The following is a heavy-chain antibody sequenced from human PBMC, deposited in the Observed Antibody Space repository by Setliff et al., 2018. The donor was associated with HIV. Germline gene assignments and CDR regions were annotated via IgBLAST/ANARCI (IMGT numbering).Heavy chain of an antibody. D-gene: IGHD4-4*01. CDR2: MNPNSANT. J-gene: IGHJ3*02. V-gene: IGHV1-8*02. CDR3: ARDRSNYVGLDAFDI. Sequence: ASVKVSCKASGYTFTTYDINWVRQATGQGLEWMGWMNPNSANTGYAEKFQGRLTMTRNTSISTAYMELSSLRSEDTAVYYCARDRSNYVGLDAFDIWGQGTMVTVSS. CDR1: GYTFTTYD.